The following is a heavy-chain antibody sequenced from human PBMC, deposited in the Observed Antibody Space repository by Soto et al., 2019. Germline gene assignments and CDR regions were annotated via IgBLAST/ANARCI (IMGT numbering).Heavy chain of an antibody. CDR3: ARDRGRMVYALDSGPYDMDV. V-gene: IGHV1-69*06. D-gene: IGHD2-8*01. Sequence: SVKVSCKASGGTFSSNAISWVRQAPGQGLEWMGGIIPIFGSTNYAQKFQGRVTITADKSTNTAYMELSSLRNEDTAVYYCARDRGRMVYALDSGPYDMDVWGQGTTVTVSS. J-gene: IGHJ6*02. CDR1: GGTFSSNA. CDR2: IIPIFGST.